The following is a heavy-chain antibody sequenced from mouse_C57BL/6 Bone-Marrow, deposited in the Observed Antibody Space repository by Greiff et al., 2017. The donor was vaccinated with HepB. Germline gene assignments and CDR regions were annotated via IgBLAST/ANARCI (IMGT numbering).Heavy chain of an antibody. V-gene: IGHV12-3*01. J-gene: IGHJ3*01. CDR2: ITHSGET. CDR3: AGDSPSGTWFAY. Sequence: VQLQESGPGLVKPSQSLFLTCSITGFPITSGYYWIWIRQSPGKPLEWMGYITHSGETFYNPSLQSPISITRETSKNQFFLQLNSVTTEDTAMYYCAGDSPSGTWFAYWGQGTLVTVSA. D-gene: IGHD4-1*01. CDR1: GFPITSGYY.